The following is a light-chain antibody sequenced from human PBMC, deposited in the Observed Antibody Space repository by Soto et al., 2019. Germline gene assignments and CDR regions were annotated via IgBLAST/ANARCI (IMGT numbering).Light chain of an antibody. CDR2: EDN. CDR3: QSYDATNQV. V-gene: IGLV6-57*01. CDR1: SGSIASNY. J-gene: IGLJ3*02. Sequence: NFMLTQPHSVSASPGKTAIISCTRSSGSIASNYVQWYQQRPGSSPTTVIYEDNQRPSGVPDRFSGSIDSSSNSASLTISGLETEDEADYFCQSYDATNQVFGGGTKVTVL.